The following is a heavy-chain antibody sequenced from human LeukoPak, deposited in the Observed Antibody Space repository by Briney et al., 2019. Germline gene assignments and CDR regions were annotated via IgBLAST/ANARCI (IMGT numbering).Heavy chain of an antibody. CDR1: GFTVSSNY. CDR3: ARDRYCSGGSCYGTSGYMDV. J-gene: IGHJ6*03. CDR2: IYSGGST. Sequence: GGSLRLSCAASGFTVSSNYMSWVRQAPGKGLKWASVIYSGGSTYYADSVKGRFTISRDNSKNTLYLQMNSLRAEDTAVYYCARDRYCSGGSCYGTSGYMDVWGKGTTVTVSS. V-gene: IGHV3-53*01. D-gene: IGHD2-15*01.